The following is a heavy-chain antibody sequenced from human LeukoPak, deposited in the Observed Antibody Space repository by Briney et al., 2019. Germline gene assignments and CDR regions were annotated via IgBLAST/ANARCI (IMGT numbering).Heavy chain of an antibody. CDR1: GFTFSSYG. CDR2: ISYDGSNK. V-gene: IGHV3-30*18. J-gene: IGHJ6*02. Sequence: GGSLRLSCAASGFTFSSYGMHWVRQAPGKGLEWVAVISYDGSNKYYADSVKGRFTISRDNSKNTLYLQMNSLRAEDTAVYYCAKSLDLLQRGYYYGMDVWGQGTTVTVSS. CDR3: AKSLDLLQRGYYYGMDV. D-gene: IGHD2-2*01.